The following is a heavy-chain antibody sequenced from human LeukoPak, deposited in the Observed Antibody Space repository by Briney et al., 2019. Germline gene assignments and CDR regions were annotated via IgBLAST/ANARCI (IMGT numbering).Heavy chain of an antibody. CDR2: IRYDGSNK. D-gene: IGHD5-18*01. CDR1: GFTFSSYA. J-gene: IGHJ4*02. Sequence: GGSLRLSCAASGFTFSSYAMSWVRQAPGKGLEWVAFIRYDGSNKYYADSVKGRFTISRDNSKNTLYLQMNSLRAEDTAVYYCAKSPLLQLWSFDYWGQGTLVTVSS. V-gene: IGHV3-30*02. CDR3: AKSPLLQLWSFDY.